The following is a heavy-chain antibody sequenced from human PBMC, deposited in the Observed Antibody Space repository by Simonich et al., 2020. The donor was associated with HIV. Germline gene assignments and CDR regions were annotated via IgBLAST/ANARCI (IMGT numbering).Heavy chain of an antibody. Sequence: QVQLVESGGGVVQPGRSLRLSCAASGFPFSSYAMHWVRQAPGRGWGWWDVIWDDGKIKYYAQSVKGRFTISRDNSKNTLYLQMNSLRAEDTAMYYCVRRFDYGGDYWGQGTLVTVSS. J-gene: IGHJ4*02. CDR1: GFPFSSYA. CDR3: VRRFDYGGDY. D-gene: IGHD4-17*01. V-gene: IGHV3-33*01. CDR2: IWDDGKIK.